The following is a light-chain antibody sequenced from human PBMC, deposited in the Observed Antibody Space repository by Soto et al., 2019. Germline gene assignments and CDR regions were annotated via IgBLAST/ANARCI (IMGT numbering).Light chain of an antibody. CDR1: QSVSSN. CDR2: GAS. Sequence: EIVMTQSPATLSVSPGERATLSCRASQSVSSNLAWYQQKPGQAPRLLIYGASTRATGIPARFSGSGSGTEFTLTISSLQSEDFAVYYCKQSNNWPTGGLTFGPGIKVEIX. CDR3: KQSNNWPTGGLT. V-gene: IGKV3-15*01. J-gene: IGKJ3*01.